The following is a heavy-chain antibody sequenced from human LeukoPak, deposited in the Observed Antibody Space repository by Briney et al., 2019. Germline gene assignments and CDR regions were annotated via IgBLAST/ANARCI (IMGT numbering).Heavy chain of an antibody. Sequence: GGSLRLSCAASGFTFSSYGMHWVRQAPGKGLEWVAVIWYDGSNKYYADSVKGRFTISRDNSKNTLYLQMNSLRAEDTAVYYCAKDSTTSGSHYGMDVWGQGTTVTVSS. CDR3: AKDSTTSGSHYGMDV. CDR2: IWYDGSNK. CDR1: GFTFSSYG. J-gene: IGHJ6*02. D-gene: IGHD1-26*01. V-gene: IGHV3-33*06.